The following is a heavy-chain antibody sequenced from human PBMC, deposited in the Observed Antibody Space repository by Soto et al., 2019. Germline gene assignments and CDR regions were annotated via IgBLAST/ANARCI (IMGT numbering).Heavy chain of an antibody. CDR3: ARSLRATSPLTF. J-gene: IGHJ4*02. V-gene: IGHV3-11*06. Sequence: GGSLRLSCEASGFTFTDDHRSWSRQAPGKGLEWVALISETGSHTAYAESVKGRFTISRDNARPSVFLQMNSPRSDDTAVYFCARSLRATSPLTFWGQGTPVTVSS. D-gene: IGHD7-27*01. CDR2: ISETGSHT. CDR1: GFTFTDDH.